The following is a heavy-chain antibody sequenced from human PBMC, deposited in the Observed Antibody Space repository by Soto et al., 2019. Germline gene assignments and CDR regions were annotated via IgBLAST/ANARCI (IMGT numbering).Heavy chain of an antibody. CDR1: GYSFTSYW. Sequence: TGESLKISCKGSGYSFTSYWIGWVRQMPGKGPEWMGIIYPGDSDTRYSPSFQGQVTISADKSISTAYLQWSSLKASDTAMYYCARLSGCSSTSCYTHMDVWGQGTTVTVSS. D-gene: IGHD2-2*02. CDR2: IYPGDSDT. V-gene: IGHV5-51*01. CDR3: ARLSGCSSTSCYTHMDV. J-gene: IGHJ6*02.